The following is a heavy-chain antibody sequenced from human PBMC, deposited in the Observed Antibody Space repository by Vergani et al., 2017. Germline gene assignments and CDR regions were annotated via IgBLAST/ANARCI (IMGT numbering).Heavy chain of an antibody. J-gene: IGHJ6*03. V-gene: IGHV1-69*01. CDR2: IIPIFGTA. Sequence: QVQLVQSGAEVKKPGSSVKVSCKASGGTFSSYAISWVRQAPGQGLEWMGGIIPIFGTANYAQKFQGRVTITADESTSTAYMELSSLRSEDTAVYYCAGEPNRPMTTFYYYYMDVWGKGTTVTVSS. CDR3: AGEPNRPMTTFYYYYMDV. CDR1: GGTFSSYA. D-gene: IGHD4-11*01.